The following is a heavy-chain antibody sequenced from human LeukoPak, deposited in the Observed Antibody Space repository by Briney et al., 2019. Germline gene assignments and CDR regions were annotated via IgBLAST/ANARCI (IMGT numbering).Heavy chain of an antibody. Sequence: ASVKVSCKASGYTLTGYYMHWVRQATGQGLELIGWINPNSGGTNYAQKFQGRVTMTRDTSISTAYMELSRLRSDDTAVYYCARDFRAAMVSDWFDPWGQGTLVTVSS. D-gene: IGHD5-18*01. CDR1: GYTLTGYY. CDR3: ARDFRAAMVSDWFDP. V-gene: IGHV1-2*02. CDR2: INPNSGGT. J-gene: IGHJ5*02.